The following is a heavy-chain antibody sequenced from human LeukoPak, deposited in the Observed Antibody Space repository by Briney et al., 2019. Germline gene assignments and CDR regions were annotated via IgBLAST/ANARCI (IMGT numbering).Heavy chain of an antibody. D-gene: IGHD6-13*01. J-gene: IGHJ3*02. Sequence: TPSETLSLTCTVSGGSISSHYWSWIRQPPGKGLEWIGYIYYSGSTNYNPSLKSRVTISVDTSKNQFSLKLSSVTAADTAVYYCAREPPGQQLVRGAFDIWGQGTMVTVSS. CDR1: GGSISSHY. CDR3: AREPPGQQLVRGAFDI. V-gene: IGHV4-59*11. CDR2: IYYSGST.